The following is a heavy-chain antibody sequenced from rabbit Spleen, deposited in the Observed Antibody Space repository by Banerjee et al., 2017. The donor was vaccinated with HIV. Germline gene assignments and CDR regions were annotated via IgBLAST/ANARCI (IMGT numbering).Heavy chain of an antibody. V-gene: IGHV1S45*01. J-gene: IGHJ2*01. CDR2: IDAGSSAFT. CDR3: ARNYVNAFDP. Sequence: QEQLVESGGGLVKPEGSLTLTCKASGFSFSDRDVMCWVRQAPGKGLEWIACIDAGSSAFTYFASWVQGRFTISKTSSTTVTLQMTSLTAADTATYFCARNYVNAFDPWGPGTLVTVS. D-gene: IGHD1-1*01. CDR1: GFSFSDRDV.